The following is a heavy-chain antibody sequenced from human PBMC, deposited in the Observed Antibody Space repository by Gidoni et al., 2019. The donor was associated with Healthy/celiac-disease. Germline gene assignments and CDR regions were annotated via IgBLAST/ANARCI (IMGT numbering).Heavy chain of an antibody. Sequence: EVQLVESGGGLVQPGGSLRLSCAASGFTFSSFAMSWVRQAPGKGLGWVSAISGSGCSTYYADSVKGRFTISRDNSKNTLYLQMNSLRAEDTAVYYCAKGWSSGWYFFFDYWGQGTLVTVSS. J-gene: IGHJ4*02. CDR1: GFTFSSFA. D-gene: IGHD6-19*01. CDR3: AKGWSSGWYFFFDY. CDR2: ISGSGCST. V-gene: IGHV3-23*04.